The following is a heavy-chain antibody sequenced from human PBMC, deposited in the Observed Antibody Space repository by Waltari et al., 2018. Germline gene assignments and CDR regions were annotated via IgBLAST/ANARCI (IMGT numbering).Heavy chain of an antibody. CDR1: GGSISSSSYY. CDR3: ANGGSTDFIIDY. D-gene: IGHD1-26*01. V-gene: IGHV4-39*07. CDR2: IYYSGST. Sequence: QLQLPESGPGLVKPSETLSLTCTVSGGSISSSSYYWGWIRQPPGKGLEWIGSIYYSGSTYYNPSLKSRVTISVDTSKNQFSLKLSSVTAADTAVYYCANGGSTDFIIDYWGQGTLVTVSS. J-gene: IGHJ4*02.